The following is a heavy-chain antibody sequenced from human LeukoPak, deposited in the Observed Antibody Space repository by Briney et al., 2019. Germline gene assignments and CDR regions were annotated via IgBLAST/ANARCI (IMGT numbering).Heavy chain of an antibody. Sequence: PSETLSLTCTVSGGSISSYYWSWIRQPPGKGLEWIGYIYYSGSTNYNPSLKSRVTISVDTSKNQFSLKLSSVTAADTAVYYCARLRLGLWFGAFDYWGQETLVTVSS. V-gene: IGHV4-59*08. D-gene: IGHD2-21*01. J-gene: IGHJ4*02. CDR1: GGSISSYY. CDR3: ARLRLGLWFGAFDY. CDR2: IYYSGST.